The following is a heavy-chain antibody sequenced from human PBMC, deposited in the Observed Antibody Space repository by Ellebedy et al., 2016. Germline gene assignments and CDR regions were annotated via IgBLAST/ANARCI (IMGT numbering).Heavy chain of an antibody. CDR3: ARDANYNRYVDY. CDR1: GFTFTTYG. Sequence: GGSLRLSCAASGFTFTTYGMHWVRQAPGKGLEWVSLIWYDGSNKYYADSVKGRFTISRDNSKDTLYLQMNSLRVEDTAVYFCARDANYNRYVDYWGQGTLVTVSS. V-gene: IGHV3-33*01. D-gene: IGHD3-10*01. J-gene: IGHJ4*02. CDR2: IWYDGSNK.